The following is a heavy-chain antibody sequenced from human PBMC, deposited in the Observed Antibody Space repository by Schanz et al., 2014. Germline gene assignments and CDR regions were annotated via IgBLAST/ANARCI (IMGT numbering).Heavy chain of an antibody. J-gene: IGHJ4*02. D-gene: IGHD3-10*01. CDR1: GGSISSSNW. V-gene: IGHV4-4*02. CDR3: ARGERSGFGELLDF. CDR2: IHHRGIT. Sequence: QVQLQESGPGLVKPSGTLSLTCAVSGGSISSSNWWTWVRQPPGKGLEWIGEIHHRGITNYNPSRESRVTISVDKSQTQFSLKLTSLTAADTAVYYCARGERSGFGELLDFWGQGTLVTVSS.